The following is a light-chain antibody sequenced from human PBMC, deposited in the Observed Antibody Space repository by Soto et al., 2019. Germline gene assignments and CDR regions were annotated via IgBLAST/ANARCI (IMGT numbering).Light chain of an antibody. J-gene: IGKJ5*01. CDR1: QDISDS. CDR2: NAS. CDR3: QQSYSTVT. V-gene: IGKV1-39*01. Sequence: DIQMTQSPSSLSASVGARITITCQASQDISDSSNWYQQTPGRAPNLLIYNASNVVTGVPSRFSGSGSGIEFTFIFSSLQPKDFATYYCQQSYSTVTFCQGTRLEI.